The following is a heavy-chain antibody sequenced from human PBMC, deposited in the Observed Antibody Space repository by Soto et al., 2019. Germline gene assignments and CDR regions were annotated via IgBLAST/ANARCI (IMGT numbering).Heavy chain of an antibody. D-gene: IGHD3-9*01. CDR1: GYTFTSYD. CDR2: MNPNSGNT. Sequence: QVQLVQSGAEVKKPGASVKVSCKASGYTFTSYDINWVRQATGQGLEWMGWMNPNSGNTGYAQKFQGRVTMTRNTSISTAYMELSSLRSEDTAVYYCARGRYYDILTGYYLYYYYYGMDVWGQGTTVTVSS. CDR3: ARGRYYDILTGYYLYYYYYGMDV. V-gene: IGHV1-8*01. J-gene: IGHJ6*02.